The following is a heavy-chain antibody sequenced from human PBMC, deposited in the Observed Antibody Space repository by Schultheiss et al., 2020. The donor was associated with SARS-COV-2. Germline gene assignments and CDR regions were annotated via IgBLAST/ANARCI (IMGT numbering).Heavy chain of an antibody. D-gene: IGHD5-12*01. CDR3: ARVGFARALGFDY. V-gene: IGHV4-59*01. J-gene: IGHJ4*02. Sequence: SETLSLTCAVYGGSISSYYWSWIRQPPGMRLEWIGYIYYSGSTIYNPSLGSRVTLSLDKAKKQFSLNLTSVTAADTAVYYCARVGFARALGFDYWGQGTLVTVSS. CDR1: GGSISSYY. CDR2: IYYSGST.